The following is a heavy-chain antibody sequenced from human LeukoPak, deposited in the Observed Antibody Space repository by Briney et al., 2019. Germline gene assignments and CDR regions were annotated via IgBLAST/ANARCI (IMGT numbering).Heavy chain of an antibody. CDR1: GYSISSGYY. CDR3: ARHPSSGWTFFDY. D-gene: IGHD6-19*01. Sequence: KPSETLSLTCAVSGYSISSGYYWGWIRQPPGKGLEGIGSIYYSGSGRTYYNPSLKSRVTISVDTYKNQFSLKLSSVTAADTAVFYCARHPSSGWTFFDYWGQGTLVTVSS. CDR2: IYYSGSGRT. J-gene: IGHJ4*02. V-gene: IGHV4-38-2*01.